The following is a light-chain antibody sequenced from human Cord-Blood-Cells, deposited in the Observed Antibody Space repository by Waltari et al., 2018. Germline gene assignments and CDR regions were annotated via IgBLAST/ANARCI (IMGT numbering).Light chain of an antibody. CDR3: QQSYSTPLT. J-gene: IGKJ4*01. CDR2: AAS. Sequence: DIQMTQSPSSLSASVGDRVTITCRASQSISSYLNWYQQKPGKAPKLLIYAASSLQSGVPSRFSGSGSRTDFTLTNSSLPPEDCATYYCQQSYSTPLTLCGKTKVEIK. CDR1: QSISSY. V-gene: IGKV1-39*01.